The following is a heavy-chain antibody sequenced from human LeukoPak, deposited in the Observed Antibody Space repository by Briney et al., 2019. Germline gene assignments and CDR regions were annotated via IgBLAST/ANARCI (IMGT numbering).Heavy chain of an antibody. CDR1: GYSLTNYW. Sequence: GESLKISCKASGYSLTNYWIGWVRQMPGKGLEWMGIIYPGDSNTRYSPSFQDQVLISADKSVSTTYLHWGSLQASDTAMYFCAGRGSSTSDAVDIWGQGTMVTVS. CDR2: IYPGDSNT. CDR3: AGRGSSTSDAVDI. J-gene: IGHJ3*02. V-gene: IGHV5-51*01. D-gene: IGHD3-10*01.